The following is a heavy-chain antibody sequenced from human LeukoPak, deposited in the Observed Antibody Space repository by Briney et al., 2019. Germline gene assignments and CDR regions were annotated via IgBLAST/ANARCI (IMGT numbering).Heavy chain of an antibody. D-gene: IGHD6-13*01. CDR3: ASPSSSSSWYVDYFDH. CDR2: IIPIFGTA. Sequence: ASVKVSCKASGYTFTGYYMHWVRQAPGQGLEWMGGIIPIFGTANYAQKFQGRVTITADESTSTAYMELSSLRSEDTAVYYCASPSSSSSWYVDYFDHWGQGTLVTVSS. CDR1: GYTFTGYY. V-gene: IGHV1-69*13. J-gene: IGHJ4*02.